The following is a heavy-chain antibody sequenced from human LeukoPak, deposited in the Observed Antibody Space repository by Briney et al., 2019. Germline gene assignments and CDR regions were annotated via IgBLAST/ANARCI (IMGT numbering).Heavy chain of an antibody. CDR2: IKQDGSEK. V-gene: IGHV3-7*01. CDR1: GFTISSYW. D-gene: IGHD6-13*01. J-gene: IGHJ4*01. CDR3: ARDGTAPGLYFDL. Sequence: PGGSLRLSCAVSGFTISSYWMNWVRQGPGKGLEWVASIKQDGSEKSYVDSVKGRFTISRDNAKNSLYLQMTSLRAEDTAVYYCARDGTAPGLYFDLWGQGTLVTVSS.